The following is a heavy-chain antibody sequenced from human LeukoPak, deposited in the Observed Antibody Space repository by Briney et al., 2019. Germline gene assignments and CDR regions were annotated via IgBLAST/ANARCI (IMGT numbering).Heavy chain of an antibody. V-gene: IGHV3-7*01. CDR3: ARDQRGVGATYYFDY. CDR1: GFTFSSYW. CDR2: IKQDGTEK. J-gene: IGHJ4*02. D-gene: IGHD1-26*01. Sequence: GGSLRLSCAASGFTFSSYWMNWVRQAPGKGLEWVANIKQDGTEKYYVDSVKGRFTISRDNAKNSLYLQMNSLRAEDTAVYYCARDQRGVGATYYFDYWGQGTLVTVSS.